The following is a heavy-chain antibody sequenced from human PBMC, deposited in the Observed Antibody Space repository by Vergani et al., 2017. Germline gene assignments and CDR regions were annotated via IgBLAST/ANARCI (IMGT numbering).Heavy chain of an antibody. CDR2: IYHSGST. CDR3: ARLISARIY. D-gene: IGHD1-14*01. Sequence: QVQLQESGPGLVKPSETLSLTCAVSGYSISSGYYWGWIRQPPGKGLEWIGSIYHSGSTYYNPSLKSRVTISVDTSKNQFSLKLSSLPAADTAVYYCARLISARIYWGQGTLVTVSS. V-gene: IGHV4-38-2*01. J-gene: IGHJ4*02. CDR1: GYSISSGYY.